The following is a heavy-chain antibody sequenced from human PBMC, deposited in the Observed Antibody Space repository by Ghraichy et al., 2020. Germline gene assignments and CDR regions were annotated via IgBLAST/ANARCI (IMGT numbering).Heavy chain of an antibody. CDR2: ISWDGGST. J-gene: IGHJ4*02. V-gene: IGHV3-43*01. CDR1: GFTFDDYT. CDR3: AKVASSGIHLYYFDY. Sequence: GSLRLSCAASGFTFDDYTMHWVRQAPGKGLEWVSLISWDGGSTYYADSVKGRFTISRDNSKNSLYLQMNSLRTEDTALYYCAKVASSGIHLYYFDYWGQGTLVTVSS. D-gene: IGHD1-26*01.